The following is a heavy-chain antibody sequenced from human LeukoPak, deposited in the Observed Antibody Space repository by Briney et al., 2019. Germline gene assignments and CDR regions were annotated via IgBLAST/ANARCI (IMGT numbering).Heavy chain of an antibody. D-gene: IGHD2-21*02. J-gene: IGHJ3*02. CDR2: ISSSSSTI. V-gene: IGHV3-48*04. CDR3: ARADVVVTAIDAFDI. CDR1: GFTFSNAW. Sequence: GGSLRLSCAASGFTFSNAWMSWVRQAPGKGLEWVSYISSSSSTIYYADSVKGRFTISRDNAKNSLYLQMNSLRAEDTAVYYCARADVVVTAIDAFDIWGQGTMVTVSS.